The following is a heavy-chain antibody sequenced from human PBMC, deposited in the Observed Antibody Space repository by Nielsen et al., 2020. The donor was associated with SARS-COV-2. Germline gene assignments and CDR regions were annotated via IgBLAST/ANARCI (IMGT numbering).Heavy chain of an antibody. CDR1: GFTFSSYG. J-gene: IGHJ4*02. CDR3: ARLWDDGYYFDTGPYDY. D-gene: IGHD3-22*01. V-gene: IGHV3-74*03. Sequence: GESLKISCVASGFTFSSYGMHWVRQAPGKGLVWVSHINPDESKTTYADSVKGRFTISRDNAKNTLYLQMNGLRAEDTAVYYCARLWDDGYYFDTGPYDYWGQGTLVTVSS. CDR2: INPDESKT.